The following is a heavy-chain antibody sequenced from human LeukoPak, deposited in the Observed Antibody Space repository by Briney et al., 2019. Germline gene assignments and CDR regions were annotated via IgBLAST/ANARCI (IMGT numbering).Heavy chain of an antibody. CDR2: IYYSGST. J-gene: IGHJ4*02. CDR3: ARLPNCSSTSCYRGAFDF. D-gene: IGHD2-2*01. Sequence: ASETLSLTCTVSGGSISSSSYYWGWIRQPPGKGLEWIGSIYYSGSTYYNPSLKSRVTISVDTSKNQFSLKLSSVTAADTAVYYCARLPNCSSTSCYRGAFDFWGQGTLVTVSS. CDR1: GGSISSSSYY. V-gene: IGHV4-39*07.